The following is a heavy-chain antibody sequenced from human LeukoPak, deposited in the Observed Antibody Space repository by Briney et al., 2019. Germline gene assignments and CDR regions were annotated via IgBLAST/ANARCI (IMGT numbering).Heavy chain of an antibody. J-gene: IGHJ4*02. CDR2: IYPGDSDT. Sequence: SGYXXTSYXXXXXRXXPXXGXXWMGIIYPGDSDTRYSPSFQGQVTISADKSISTAYLQWSSLKASDTAMYYCARPGGSYPYYFDYWGQGTLVTVSS. D-gene: IGHD1-26*01. CDR3: ARPGGSYPYYFDY. V-gene: IGHV5-51*01. CDR1: GYXXTSYX.